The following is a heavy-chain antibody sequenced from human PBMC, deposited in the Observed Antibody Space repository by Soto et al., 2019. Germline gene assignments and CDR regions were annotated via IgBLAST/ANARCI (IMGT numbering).Heavy chain of an antibody. CDR1: GFTFSSYW. Sequence: GGSLRLCCAASGFTFSSYWMSWGRQAPGKGLEWVANITQDGSEKYYVDSVKGRFTISRDNAKNSLYLQMNSLRAEDTAVYYCASVFAVTTPRSFGFFLFDVLRKGTNITACS. D-gene: IGHD3-3*01. V-gene: IGHV3-7*01. CDR3: ASVFAVTTPRSFGFFLFDV. CDR2: ITQDGSEK. J-gene: IGHJ6*04.